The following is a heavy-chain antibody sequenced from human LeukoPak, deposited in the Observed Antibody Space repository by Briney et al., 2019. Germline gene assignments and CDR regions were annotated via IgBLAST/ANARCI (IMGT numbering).Heavy chain of an antibody. D-gene: IGHD1-26*01. CDR2: ISAYNGNT. V-gene: IGHV1-18*01. J-gene: IGHJ5*02. CDR3: ARGETSGSYPWWWWFDP. CDR1: GYTFTSYG. Sequence: ASVKVSCKASGYTFTSYGISWVRQAPGQGLEWMGWISAYNGNTNYAQKLQGRVTMTTDTSTSTAYMELRSLRSDDTAVYCCARGETSGSYPWWWWFDPWGQGTLVTVSS.